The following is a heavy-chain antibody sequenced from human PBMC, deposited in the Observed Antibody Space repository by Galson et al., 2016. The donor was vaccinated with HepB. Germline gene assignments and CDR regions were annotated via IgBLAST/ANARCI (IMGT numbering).Heavy chain of an antibody. J-gene: IGHJ4*02. D-gene: IGHD3-22*01. CDR3: VKGDTFYYEATGFYSQQVYFDL. Sequence: SLRLSCAASGFSFPDYAMHWVRQPPGRGLEWVSGISWNGGKKDYADSMKGRFTISRDSSTNTMFLQMSSLRPEDTAVYFCVKGDTFYYEATGFYSQQVYFDLWGQGTLVTVSS. CDR1: GFSFPDYA. CDR2: ISWNGGKK. V-gene: IGHV3-9*01.